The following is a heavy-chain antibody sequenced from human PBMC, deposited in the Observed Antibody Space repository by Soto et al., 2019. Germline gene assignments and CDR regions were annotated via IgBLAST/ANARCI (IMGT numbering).Heavy chain of an antibody. CDR3: ASAAPCSGGSCYSAY. Sequence: ASVKVSCKASGYTFSXFGISWVRQAPGEGLEWMGWIIPISETTKIAQKFQGRVTITADESTSTAYMELSSLRSEDTAVYYCASAAPCSGGSCYSAYWGQGTLVPSPQ. V-gene: IGHV1-69*13. CDR1: GYTFSXFG. J-gene: IGHJ4*02. CDR2: IIPISETT. D-gene: IGHD2-15*01.